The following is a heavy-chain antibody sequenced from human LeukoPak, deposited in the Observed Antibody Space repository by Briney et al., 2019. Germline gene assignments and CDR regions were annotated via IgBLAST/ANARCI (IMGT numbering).Heavy chain of an antibody. CDR2: IWYDGSNK. CDR1: GFTFSSYG. Sequence: GGSLRLSCVASGFTFSSYGMHWVRQAPGKGLEWVAVIWYDGSNKYYADSVKGRFTISRDNSKNTLYLQMNSLRAEDTAVYYCARDRDYGDYYSDYWGQGTLVTVSS. D-gene: IGHD4-17*01. J-gene: IGHJ4*02. V-gene: IGHV3-33*01. CDR3: ARDRDYGDYYSDY.